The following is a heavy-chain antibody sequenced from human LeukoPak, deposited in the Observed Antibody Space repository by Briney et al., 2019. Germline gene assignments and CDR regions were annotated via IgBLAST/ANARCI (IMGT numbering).Heavy chain of an antibody. V-gene: IGHV4-4*09. Sequence: SETLSLTCTVSGGSISSYYWSWIRQPPGKGLEWIGYIYTSGSTNYNPSLKSRVTISVDTSKNQFSLKLSSVTAADTAVYYCARQGYSSGWAPVYYMDVWGKGTTVTVSS. CDR2: IYTSGST. CDR1: GGSISSYY. D-gene: IGHD6-19*01. J-gene: IGHJ6*03. CDR3: ARQGYSSGWAPVYYMDV.